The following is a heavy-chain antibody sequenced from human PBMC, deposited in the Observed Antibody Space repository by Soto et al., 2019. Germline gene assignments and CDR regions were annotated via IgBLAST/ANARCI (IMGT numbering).Heavy chain of an antibody. V-gene: IGHV4-34*01. D-gene: IGHD5-12*01. J-gene: IGHJ5*02. Sequence: SETLSLTCAVYGGSFSGYYWSWIRQPPGKGLEWIGEINHSGSTNYNPSLKSRVTISVDTSKNQFSLKLSSVTAADTAVYYCAREWIYQDKNCFDPWGQGALVTVSS. CDR1: GGSFSGYY. CDR2: INHSGST. CDR3: AREWIYQDKNCFDP.